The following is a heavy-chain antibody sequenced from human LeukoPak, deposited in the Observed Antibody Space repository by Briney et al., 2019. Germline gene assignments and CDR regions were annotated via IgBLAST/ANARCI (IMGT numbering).Heavy chain of an antibody. Sequence: TXXLTCTVSXXXXXXXXYFXNXIRQXXXXXXEWIGYIYNRGSTNYNPSLKSRVTISVDTSNNQFSLRLSSVTAADTAVYFCGLLQSHRPLDYWGQGTLVTVSS. CDR3: GLLQSHRPLDY. D-gene: IGHD1-26*01. V-gene: IGHV4-61*01. J-gene: IGHJ4*02. CDR2: IYNRGST. CDR1: XXXXXXXXYF.